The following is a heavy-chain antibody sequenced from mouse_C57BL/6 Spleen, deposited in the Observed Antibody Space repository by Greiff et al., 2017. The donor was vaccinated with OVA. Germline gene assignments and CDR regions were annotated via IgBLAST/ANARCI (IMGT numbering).Heavy chain of an antibody. D-gene: IGHD4-1*01. Sequence: EVKLVESGGGLVKPGGSLKLSCAASGFTFSDYGMHWVRQAPEKGLEWVAYISSGSSTIYYADTVKGRFTISRDNAKNTLFLQMTSLRSEDTAMYYCASFKLAYFDYWGQGTTLTVSS. CDR1: GFTFSDYG. V-gene: IGHV5-17*01. J-gene: IGHJ2*01. CDR2: ISSGSSTI. CDR3: ASFKLAYFDY.